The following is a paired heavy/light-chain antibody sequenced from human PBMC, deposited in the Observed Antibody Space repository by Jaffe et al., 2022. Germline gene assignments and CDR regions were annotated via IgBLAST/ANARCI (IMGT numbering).Heavy chain of an antibody. D-gene: IGHD2-21*02. CDR1: GYGFTSYW. J-gene: IGHJ3*02. Sequence: EVRLVQSGAEVKKPGESLKISCKGSGYGFTSYWIGWVRQMPGKGLEWMGIIYPGDSNTRYSPSFQGQVTISVDKSISTAYLQWRSLKASDTAMYYCVRQLFCGGDCHLAFDMWGHGTLVSVSS. CDR2: IYPGDSNT. V-gene: IGHV5-51*01. CDR3: VRQLFCGGDCHLAFDM.
Light chain of an antibody. CDR1: QSLLHSSYNKNY. Sequence: DIVMTQSPDSLAVSLGERATINCKSSQSLLHSSYNKNYLAWYQQKPGQPPQLLIYWASTRESGVPDRFSGSGSGTDFTLTISRLQAEDVAVYYCQQFYSAPFTFGPGTKVDIK. CDR3: QQFYSAPFT. V-gene: IGKV4-1*01. CDR2: WAS. J-gene: IGKJ3*01.